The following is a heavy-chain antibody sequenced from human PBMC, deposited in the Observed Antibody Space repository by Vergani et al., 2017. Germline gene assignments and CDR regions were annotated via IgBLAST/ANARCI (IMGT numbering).Heavy chain of an antibody. J-gene: IGHJ4*02. CDR3: ARDRRGRPDY. CDR2: INPNSGGT. Sequence: VQLVESGGGLVQPGGSLRLSCAASGYTFTGYYMHWVRQAPGQGLEWMGWINPNSGGTNYAQKFQGRVTMTRDTSISTAYMELSRLRSDDTAVYYCARDRRGRPDYWGQGTLVTVSS. V-gene: IGHV1-2*02. CDR1: GYTFTGYY.